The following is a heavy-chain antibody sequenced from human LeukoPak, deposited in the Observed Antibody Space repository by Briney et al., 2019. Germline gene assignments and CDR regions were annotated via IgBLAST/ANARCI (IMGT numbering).Heavy chain of an antibody. V-gene: IGHV3-74*01. CDR3: ATDPPWTNDAFDL. D-gene: IGHD1-1*01. J-gene: IGHJ3*01. Sequence: GGSLRLSCAASGFTFSSYWMHWVRQAPGKGLVWVSRINSDGSSTSYADSVKGRFTISRDNAKNTLYLQMNSLRAEDTAVYYCATDPPWTNDAFDLWGQGTMVSVSS. CDR1: GFTFSSYW. CDR2: INSDGSST.